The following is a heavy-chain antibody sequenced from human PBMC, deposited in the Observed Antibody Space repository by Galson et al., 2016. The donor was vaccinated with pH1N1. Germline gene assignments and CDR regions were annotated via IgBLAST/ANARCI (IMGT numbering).Heavy chain of an antibody. J-gene: IGHJ6*02. D-gene: IGHD2-2*01. CDR3: ARRGSSTSHYYYGMDV. CDR2: INPNSGGT. Sequence: SVKVSCKASGYTFTGYYMHWVRQAPGQGLEWMGWINPNSGGTKYAQKCQGRVTMTRDTPISTAYMELSRLRSDDTAVDYCARRGSSTSHYYYGMDVWGQGTTVTVSS. V-gene: IGHV1-2*02. CDR1: GYTFTGYY.